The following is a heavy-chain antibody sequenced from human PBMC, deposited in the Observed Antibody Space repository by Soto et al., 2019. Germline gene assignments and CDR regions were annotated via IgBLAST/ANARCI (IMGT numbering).Heavy chain of an antibody. V-gene: IGHV1-18*01. Sequence: GASVKVSCKASGYTFTNYASSWVRQAPGQGLEWMGWISAYNGNTNYAQKLQGRVTMTTDTSTSSASMELRSLRSDDTAVYYCARAWFGDFVYYFDYWGQGTLVTVSS. J-gene: IGHJ4*02. CDR3: ARAWFGDFVYYFDY. CDR1: GYTFTNYA. D-gene: IGHD3-10*01. CDR2: ISAYNGNT.